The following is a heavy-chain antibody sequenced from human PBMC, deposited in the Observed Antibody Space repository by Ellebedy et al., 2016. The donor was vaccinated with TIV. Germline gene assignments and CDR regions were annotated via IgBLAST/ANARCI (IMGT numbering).Heavy chain of an antibody. CDR3: ATLLYYDIFDSPQDAFDI. CDR2: ISGSGGST. D-gene: IGHD3-9*01. J-gene: IGHJ3*02. V-gene: IGHV3-23*01. CDR1: GFTFSSYA. Sequence: GESLKISCAASGFTFSSYAMSWVRQAPGKGLEWVSAISGSGGSTYYADSVKGRFTISRDNSKNTLYLQMNSLRAEDTAVYYCATLLYYDIFDSPQDAFDIWGQGTMVTVSS.